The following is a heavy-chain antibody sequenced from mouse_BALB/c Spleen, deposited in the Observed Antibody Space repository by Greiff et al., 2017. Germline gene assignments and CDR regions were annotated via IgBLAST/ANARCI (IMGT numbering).Heavy chain of an antibody. CDR1: GYTFTSYY. D-gene: IGHD1-1*01. CDR3: ARPQFITTVVATWDYAMDY. V-gene: IGHV1S56*01. Sequence: VQLQQSGPELVKPGASVKMSCKASGYTFTSYYIHWVKQRPGQGLEWIGWIYPGDGSTKYNEKFKGKTTLTADKSSSTAYMLLSSLTSEDSAIYYCARPQFITTVVATWDYAMDYWGQGTSVTVSS. CDR2: IYPGDGST. J-gene: IGHJ4*01.